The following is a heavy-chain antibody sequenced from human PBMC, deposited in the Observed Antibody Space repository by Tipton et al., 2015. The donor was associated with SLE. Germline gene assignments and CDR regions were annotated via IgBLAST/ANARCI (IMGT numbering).Heavy chain of an antibody. D-gene: IGHD6-6*01. CDR1: GGSFSGYY. Sequence: TLSLTCAVYGGSFSGYYWSWIRQPPGKGLEWIGEINHSGSPNYNPSLKSRVTISVDTSKNQFSLKLSSVTAADTAVYYCARDGQLVGADFDYWGQGTLVTVSS. CDR2: INHSGSP. J-gene: IGHJ4*02. V-gene: IGHV4-34*01. CDR3: ARDGQLVGADFDY.